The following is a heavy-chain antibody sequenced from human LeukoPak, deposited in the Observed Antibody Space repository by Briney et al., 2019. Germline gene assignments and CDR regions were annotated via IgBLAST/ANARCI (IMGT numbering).Heavy chain of an antibody. CDR1: GGSISSYY. J-gene: IGHJ3*02. Sequence: SETLSLTCTVSGGSISSYYWGWIRQPPGKGLEWIGSIYYSGSTYYNPSLKSRVTISVDTSKNQFSLKLSSVTAADTAVYYCARRPSSAYYDSRGGAFDIWGQGTMVTVSS. D-gene: IGHD3-22*01. CDR2: IYYSGST. V-gene: IGHV4-39*07. CDR3: ARRPSSAYYDSRGGAFDI.